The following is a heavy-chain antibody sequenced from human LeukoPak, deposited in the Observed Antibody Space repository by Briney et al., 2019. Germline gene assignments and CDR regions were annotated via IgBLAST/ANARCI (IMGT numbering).Heavy chain of an antibody. CDR1: GGSISSSSYY. D-gene: IGHD5-12*01. Sequence: PSETLSLTCTVSGGSISSSSYYWGWIRQPPGKGLEWIGSIYYSGSTYYNPSLKSRVTISVDTSKNQFSLKLSSVTAADTAVYYCARGYSGYYFVWFDPWGQGTLVTVSS. J-gene: IGHJ5*02. V-gene: IGHV4-39*07. CDR3: ARGYSGYYFVWFDP. CDR2: IYYSGST.